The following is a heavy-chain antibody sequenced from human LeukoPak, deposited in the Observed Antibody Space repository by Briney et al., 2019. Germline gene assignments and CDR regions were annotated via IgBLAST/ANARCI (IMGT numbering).Heavy chain of an antibody. CDR3: ARDSYSSSWGKRFDP. Sequence: GASVKVSCKASGGTFISYAISWVRQAPGQGLEWMGRIIPILGIANYAQKFQGRVTITADKSTSTAYMELSSLRSEDTAVYYCARDSYSSSWGKRFDPWGQGTLVTVSS. D-gene: IGHD6-13*01. CDR1: GGTFISYA. J-gene: IGHJ5*02. CDR2: IIPILGIA. V-gene: IGHV1-69*04.